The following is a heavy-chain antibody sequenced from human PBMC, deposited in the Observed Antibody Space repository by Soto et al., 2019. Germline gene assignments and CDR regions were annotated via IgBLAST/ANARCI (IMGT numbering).Heavy chain of an antibody. CDR2: ISYSGST. CDR3: TRRQGSYLDQ. V-gene: IGHV4-59*01. Sequence: QVQLQESGPGLVKPSETLSLNCTVSGGSISSFYWSWVRQTPGKGLEWIGYISYSGSTNYNPSLNSRVTISVDTAKKQFSLKLTSVTTADTAVSYCTRRQGSYLDQWGQGTLVTVSS. J-gene: IGHJ4*02. CDR1: GGSISSFY. D-gene: IGHD2-15*01.